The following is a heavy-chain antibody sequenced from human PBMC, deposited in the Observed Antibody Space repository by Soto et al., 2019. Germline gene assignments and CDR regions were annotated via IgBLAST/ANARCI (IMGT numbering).Heavy chain of an antibody. CDR2: IYYSGST. J-gene: IGHJ4*02. CDR1: GGSISSSSYY. CDR3: ARLIVYATFLAY. Sequence: SETLSLTCTVSGGSISSSSYYWGWIRQPPGKGLEWIGSIYYSGSTYYNPSLKSRVTISVGTSKNQFSLKLSSVTAADTAVYYCARLIVYATFLAYWGQGTLVTVSS. D-gene: IGHD2-8*01. V-gene: IGHV4-39*01.